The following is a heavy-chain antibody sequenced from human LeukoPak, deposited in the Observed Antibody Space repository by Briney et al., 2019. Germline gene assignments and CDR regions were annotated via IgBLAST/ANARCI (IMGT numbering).Heavy chain of an antibody. Sequence: SETLSLTCTVSGGSISSSSYYWGWIRQPPGKGLEWIGSIYYSGSTYYNPSLKSRVTISVDTSKNQFSLKLSSVTAADTAVYYCARRYSGHYERSMVYFDYWGQGTLVTVSS. J-gene: IGHJ4*02. V-gene: IGHV4-39*01. CDR1: GGSISSSSYY. CDR2: IYYSGST. CDR3: ARRYSGHYERSMVYFDY. D-gene: IGHD5-12*01.